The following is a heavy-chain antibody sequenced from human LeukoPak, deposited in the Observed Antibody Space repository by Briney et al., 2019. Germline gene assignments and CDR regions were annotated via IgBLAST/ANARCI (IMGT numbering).Heavy chain of an antibody. D-gene: IGHD2-2*01. CDR2: IRYDGSNK. Sequence: GGSLRLSCAASGFTFSSYGMHWVRQAPGKGLEWVAFIRYDGSNKYYADSVKGRFTISRDNSKNTLYLQMNRLRAEDTAVYYCARRDFLPAANVHYYYYMDVWGKGTTVTVSS. V-gene: IGHV3-30*02. CDR3: ARRDFLPAANVHYYYYMDV. J-gene: IGHJ6*03. CDR1: GFTFSSYG.